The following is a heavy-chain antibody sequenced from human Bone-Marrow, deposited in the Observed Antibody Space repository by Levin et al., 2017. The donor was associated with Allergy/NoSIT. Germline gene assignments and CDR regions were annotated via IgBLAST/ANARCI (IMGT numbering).Heavy chain of an antibody. J-gene: IGHJ3*02. CDR2: IDPSDSYT. Sequence: KLGESLKISCKGSGYSFTSYWISWVRQMPGKGLEWMGRIDPSDSYTNYSPSFQGHVTISADKSISTAYLQWSSLKASDTAMYYCARQDRTTDFWSGYLRSYAFDIWGQGTMVTVSS. CDR1: GYSFTSYW. V-gene: IGHV5-10-1*01. CDR3: ARQDRTTDFWSGYLRSYAFDI. D-gene: IGHD3-3*01.